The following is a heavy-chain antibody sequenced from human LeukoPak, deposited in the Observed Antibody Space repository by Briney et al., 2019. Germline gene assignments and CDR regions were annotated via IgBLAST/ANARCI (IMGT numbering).Heavy chain of an antibody. Sequence: PSETLSLTCTVSGGSVSSSSYYWGWIRQPPGKGLEWIGSIYYSGSTYYNPSLKSRVTISVDTSKNQFSLKLSSVTAADTAVYYCARQTYGDSQPWGQGTLVTVSS. CDR2: IYYSGST. CDR1: GGSVSSSSYY. D-gene: IGHD4-17*01. CDR3: ARQTYGDSQP. J-gene: IGHJ5*02. V-gene: IGHV4-39*01.